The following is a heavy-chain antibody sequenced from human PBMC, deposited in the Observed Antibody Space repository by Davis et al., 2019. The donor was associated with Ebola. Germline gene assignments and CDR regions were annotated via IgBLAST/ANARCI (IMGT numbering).Heavy chain of an antibody. J-gene: IGHJ4*02. D-gene: IGHD4-23*01. CDR3: VRTPEYHYGGTFDY. CDR1: GFTFSSSV. CDR2: ILDNSGST. V-gene: IGHV3-23*01. Sequence: PGGSLRLSCAASGFTFSSSVMSWVRQAPGKGPEWVSGILDNSGSTYYADSVKGRFTISRDNSKNTLYLQMNSLRPEDAALYYCVRTPEYHYGGTFDYWGQGTLVTVSS.